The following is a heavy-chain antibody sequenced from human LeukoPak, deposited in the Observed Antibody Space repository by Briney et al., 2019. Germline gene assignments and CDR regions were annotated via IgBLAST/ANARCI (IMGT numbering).Heavy chain of an antibody. CDR1: GGSISSSSYY. D-gene: IGHD3-22*01. Sequence: SETLSLTCTVSGGSISSSSYYWGWIRQPPGKGLEWIGSIYYSGSTYYNPSLKSRVTISVDTSKNQFSLKLSSVTAADTAVYYSARIESSGSPPRPDFDYWGQGTLVTVSS. CDR3: ARIESSGSPPRPDFDY. CDR2: IYYSGST. J-gene: IGHJ4*02. V-gene: IGHV4-39*07.